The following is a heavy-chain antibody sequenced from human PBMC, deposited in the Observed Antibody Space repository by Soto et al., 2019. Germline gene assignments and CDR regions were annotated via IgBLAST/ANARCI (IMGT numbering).Heavy chain of an antibody. CDR3: ARDVGDS. CDR2: INKDGSEK. D-gene: IGHD2-15*01. Sequence: HPGGSLRLSCAASGFTFSNDWMTWVRQAAGKGLEWVANINKDGSEKYYVDSVKGRFTISRDNAKNSLYLQMTSLRAEDTAVYYCARDVGDSWGLGTLVTVSS. J-gene: IGHJ5*01. V-gene: IGHV3-7*01. CDR1: GFTFSNDW.